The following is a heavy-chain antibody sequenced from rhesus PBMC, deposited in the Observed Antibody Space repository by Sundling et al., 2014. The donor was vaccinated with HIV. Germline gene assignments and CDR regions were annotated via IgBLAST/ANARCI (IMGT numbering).Heavy chain of an antibody. V-gene: IGHV4S10*01. J-gene: IGHJ4*01. CDR2: AYGSTMST. CDR3: ARDSYY. Sequence: QVQLQESGPGVVKPSETLSLTCGVSGGSISDSYRWTWIRQFPGKGLEWIGYAYGSTMSTNYHPSLKSRVIISKDTSKNQFSLRLSSVTAADTAVYYCARDSYYWGQGVLVTVSS. CDR1: GGSISDSYR. D-gene: IGHD1-1-1*01.